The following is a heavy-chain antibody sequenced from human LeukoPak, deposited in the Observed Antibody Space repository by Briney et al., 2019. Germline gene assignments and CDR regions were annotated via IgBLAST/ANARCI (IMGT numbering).Heavy chain of an antibody. CDR1: GGTFSSYA. V-gene: IGHV1-69*05. D-gene: IGHD2-2*01. Sequence: SVKVSCKASGGTFSSYAISWVRQAPGQGLEWIGGIIPIFGTANYAQKFQGRVTITTDESTSTAYMELSSLRSEDTAVYYCARGQYQLPHYYYYYMDVRGKGTTVTVSS. J-gene: IGHJ6*03. CDR2: IIPIFGTA. CDR3: ARGQYQLPHYYYYYMDV.